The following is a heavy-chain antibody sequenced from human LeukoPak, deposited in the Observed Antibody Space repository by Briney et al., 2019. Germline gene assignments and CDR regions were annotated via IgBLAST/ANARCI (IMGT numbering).Heavy chain of an antibody. D-gene: IGHD1-26*01. CDR1: GGSISSSNYY. CDR2: IYYSGST. J-gene: IGHJ4*02. V-gene: IGHV4-39*01. CDR3: ARPVSGSYGCFDY. Sequence: PSETLSLTCTVSGGSISSSNYYWGCIRQPPGKGLEWIGTIYYSGSTYYNPSLKSRVTISVDTSKNQFSLKLNYVTAADTAVYYCARPVSGSYGCFDYWGQGTLVTVSS.